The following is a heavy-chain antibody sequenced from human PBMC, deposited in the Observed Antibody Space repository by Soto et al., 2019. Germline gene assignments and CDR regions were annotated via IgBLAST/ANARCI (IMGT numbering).Heavy chain of an antibody. Sequence: ASVKVSCKASGYTFTGYYMHWVRQAPGQGLEWMGIINPSGGSTSYAQKFQGRVTMTRDTSTSTVYMELSSLRSEDTAVYYCARDGSYCGGDCYQTFYYYYGMDVWGQGTTVTVSS. V-gene: IGHV1-46*01. CDR2: INPSGGST. CDR3: ARDGSYCGGDCYQTFYYYYGMDV. J-gene: IGHJ6*02. CDR1: GYTFTGYY. D-gene: IGHD2-21*02.